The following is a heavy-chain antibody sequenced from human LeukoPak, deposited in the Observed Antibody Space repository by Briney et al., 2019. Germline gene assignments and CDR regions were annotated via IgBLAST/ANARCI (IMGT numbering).Heavy chain of an antibody. CDR1: GDSIRSDY. CDR3: ARRGPPSIVVVPAASDNWFDP. D-gene: IGHD2-2*01. V-gene: IGHV4-59*12. CDR2: IYYSGST. Sequence: PSETLSLTCNVSGDSIRSDYWSWIRQPPGKGLEWIGHIYYSGSTNYNPSLKSRVTISVDASKNRFSLKLSSVTAADTAVYYCARRGPPSIVVVPAASDNWFDPWGQGTLVTVSS. J-gene: IGHJ5*02.